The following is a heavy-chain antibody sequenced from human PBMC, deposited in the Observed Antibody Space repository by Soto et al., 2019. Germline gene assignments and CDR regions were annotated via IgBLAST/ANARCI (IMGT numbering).Heavy chain of an antibody. V-gene: IGHV3-7*03. CDR1: GFTFSSYW. J-gene: IGHJ4*02. D-gene: IGHD3-16*01. CDR2: IKEDGSGK. Sequence: EVQLVESGGGLVQPGGSLRLSCTASGFTFSSYWMSWVRQAPGKGLGWVANIKEDGSGKYYVDSVKGRFSISRDNARNSLYLQMNSLRVEDTAVYYCVRVGRLGGYWGQGALVTASS. CDR3: VRVGRLGGY.